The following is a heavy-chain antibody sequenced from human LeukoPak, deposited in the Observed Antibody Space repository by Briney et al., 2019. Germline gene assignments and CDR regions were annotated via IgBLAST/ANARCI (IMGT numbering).Heavy chain of an antibody. CDR3: AKDPNYYDSSGYYH. Sequence: PGASLRLSCAASGFTFSSYAMSWVRQAPGKGLEWVSAISGSGGSTYYADSVKGRFTISRDNSKNTPYLQMNSLRAEDTAVYYCAKDPNYYDSSGYYHWGQGTLVTVSS. CDR1: GFTFSSYA. V-gene: IGHV3-23*01. J-gene: IGHJ5*02. CDR2: ISGSGGST. D-gene: IGHD3-22*01.